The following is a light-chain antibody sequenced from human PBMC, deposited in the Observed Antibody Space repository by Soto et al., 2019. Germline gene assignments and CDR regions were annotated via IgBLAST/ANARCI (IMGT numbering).Light chain of an antibody. Sequence: EIVLTQSPVTLSLSPGERATLSCRASQSVSAYLAWFQQKAGQPPRLLICDASDRASGVPPRFSANGAGTDLTLSLTGLLPQDPALYACQRRSNWPWTFGQGTKLEV. J-gene: IGKJ1*01. CDR1: QSVSAY. V-gene: IGKV3D-11*02. CDR3: QRRSNWPWT. CDR2: DAS.